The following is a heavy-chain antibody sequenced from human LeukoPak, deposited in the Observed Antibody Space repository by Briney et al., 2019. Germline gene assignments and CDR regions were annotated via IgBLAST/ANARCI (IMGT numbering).Heavy chain of an antibody. CDR2: IYYSGST. Sequence: PSETLSLTCTVSGGPISSYYWSWIRQPPGKGLEWIGYIYYSGSTNYNPSLKSRVTISVDTSKNQFSLKLSSVTAADTAVYYCARVVGGSHFDYWGQGTLVTVSS. D-gene: IGHD1-26*01. J-gene: IGHJ4*02. V-gene: IGHV4-59*01. CDR1: GGPISSYY. CDR3: ARVVGGSHFDY.